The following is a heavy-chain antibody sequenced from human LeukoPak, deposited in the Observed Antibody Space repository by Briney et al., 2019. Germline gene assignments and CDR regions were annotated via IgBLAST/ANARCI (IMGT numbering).Heavy chain of an antibody. Sequence: ASVKLSCKASGYTFTSYGINWGRQAPGQGLEWMGWINPNSGGTNYAQKFQGRVTMTRDTSISTAYMELSRLRSDDTAVYYCARDFADGYSYGYPMAGDYWGQGTLVTVSS. D-gene: IGHD5-18*01. V-gene: IGHV1-2*02. J-gene: IGHJ4*02. CDR3: ARDFADGYSYGYPMAGDY. CDR1: GYTFTSYG. CDR2: INPNSGGT.